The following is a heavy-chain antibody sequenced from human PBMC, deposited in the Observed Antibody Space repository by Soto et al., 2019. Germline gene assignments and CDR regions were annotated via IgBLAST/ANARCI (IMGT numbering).Heavy chain of an antibody. CDR2: IYHSGSA. CDR3: ARAVLRSGVDY. V-gene: IGHV4-30-2*01. CDR1: GGSISSGGYS. D-gene: IGHD5-12*01. Sequence: SETLSLTCAVSGGSISSGGYSWNWIRQPPGKGLEWIGYIYHSGSAYYNPSLKSRVTISIDRSKSQFSLKLSSVTAADTAVYYCARAVLRSGVDYWGQGTLVTVSS. J-gene: IGHJ4*02.